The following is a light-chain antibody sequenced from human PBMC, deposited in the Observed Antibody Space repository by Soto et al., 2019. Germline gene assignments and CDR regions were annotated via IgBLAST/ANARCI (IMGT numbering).Light chain of an antibody. CDR1: SSDVGSYNR. CDR3: SSYTSSSTGVV. Sequence: QSALTQPPSVSGSPGQSVTISCTGTSSDVGSYNRVSWYQQPPGTAPKLMIYEVSNRPSGVPDRFSGSKSGNTASLTSSGLQAEDEADYYCSSYTSSSTGVVFGGGTKVTVL. V-gene: IGLV2-18*02. CDR2: EVS. J-gene: IGLJ2*01.